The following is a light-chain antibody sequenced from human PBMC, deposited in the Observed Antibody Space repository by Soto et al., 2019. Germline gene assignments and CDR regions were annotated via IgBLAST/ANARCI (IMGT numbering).Light chain of an antibody. J-gene: IGLJ2*01. CDR3: CSYAKTISVV. CDR2: EVT. CDR1: SSDVGAYNY. V-gene: IGLV2-8*01. Sequence: QSALTQPPSASGSPGQSVTISCTGTSSDVGAYNYVSWYQQRPGKAPKLMIYEVTKRPSGVPDRFSGSKSGNTASLTVSGLQAEDEADYFCCSYAKTISVVFGGGTKLTVL.